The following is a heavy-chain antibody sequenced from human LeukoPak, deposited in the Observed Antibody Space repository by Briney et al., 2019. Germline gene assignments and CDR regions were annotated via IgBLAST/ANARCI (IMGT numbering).Heavy chain of an antibody. J-gene: IGHJ4*02. Sequence: ASVKVSCKASGYSFSIYGITWARQAPGQGLEYLGWISASDGTTNYAQKVQDRVTMTADTSTSTAYLELRSLRSEDTAVYYCARCGAAVTTHFSHWGQGTLVTVSS. CDR1: GYSFSIYG. V-gene: IGHV1-18*01. CDR2: ISASDGTT. CDR3: ARCGAAVTTHFSH. D-gene: IGHD4-17*01.